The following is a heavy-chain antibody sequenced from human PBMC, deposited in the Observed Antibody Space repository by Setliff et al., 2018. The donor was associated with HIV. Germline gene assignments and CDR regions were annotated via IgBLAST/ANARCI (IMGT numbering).Heavy chain of an antibody. CDR2: IIPVVDAP. J-gene: IGHJ3*02. CDR1: GGSFNILG. Sequence: GASVKVSCKASGGSFNILGFTWVRQAPGQGLEWVGGIIPVVDAPIYAQRFQGRVVINADKSTGTAYMQLSSLKFEDTAVYYCATRPPGVHGFSIWGQGTMVTVSS. V-gene: IGHV1-69*06. CDR3: ATRPPGVHGFSI. D-gene: IGHD3-10*01.